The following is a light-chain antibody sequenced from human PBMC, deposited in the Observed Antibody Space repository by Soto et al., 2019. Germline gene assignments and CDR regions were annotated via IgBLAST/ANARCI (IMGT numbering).Light chain of an antibody. V-gene: IGLV1-40*01. CDR3: HSYDVSLSGPV. CDR1: RSNTGAGYD. CDR2: DNN. J-gene: IGLJ2*01. Sequence: QAVLTQPPSVSGAPGQRVTISCTGSRSNTGAGYDVHWYQQLPGTAPKVLIYDNNNRPSGVPDRFSGSKSGTSASLAITGLQAEDEADYYCHSYDVSLSGPVFGGGTKLTVL.